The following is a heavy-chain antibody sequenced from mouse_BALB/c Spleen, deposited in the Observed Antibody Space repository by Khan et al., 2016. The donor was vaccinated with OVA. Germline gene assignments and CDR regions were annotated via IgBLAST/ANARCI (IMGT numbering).Heavy chain of an antibody. CDR2: INPKNGGS. CDR1: GYTFSSYY. D-gene: IGHD2-2*01. Sequence: VKLLESGAELVKTGASVKLSCKASGYTFSSYYLYWVKQRPGQGLEWIGEINPKNGGSNFNEKFKSKATLTVDKSSYTAYMQLSSLTSEDSAVYYCTRSGYGSFAYWGQGTLVTVSA. V-gene: IGHV1S81*02. J-gene: IGHJ3*01. CDR3: TRSGYGSFAY.